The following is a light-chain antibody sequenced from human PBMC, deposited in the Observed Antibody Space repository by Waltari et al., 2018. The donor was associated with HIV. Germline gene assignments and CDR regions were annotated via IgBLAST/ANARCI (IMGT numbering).Light chain of an antibody. Sequence: QSVLTQPPSVSAAPGQKVTISCSGSSSNSGDNYVSWYQHLPGTAPKLLIYDNNKRPSGVPDRFSGSKSGTSATLDITGLQTGDEADYYCGTWDSSLSVVVFGGGTKLTVL. J-gene: IGLJ2*01. CDR2: DNN. CDR1: SSNSGDNY. CDR3: GTWDSSLSVVV. V-gene: IGLV1-51*01.